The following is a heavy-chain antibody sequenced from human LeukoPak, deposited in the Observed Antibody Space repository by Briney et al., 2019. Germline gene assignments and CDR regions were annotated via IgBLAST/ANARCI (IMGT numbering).Heavy chain of an antibody. J-gene: IGHJ4*02. CDR2: ISSSGSTI. CDR3: ARLGYCSGGSCH. CDR1: GFTFSSYE. D-gene: IGHD2-15*01. Sequence: GGSLRLSCAASGFTFSSYEMNWVRQSPGKGLEWVSYISSSGSTIYYADSVKGRFTISRDNAKNSLYLQMNSLRAEDTAVYYCARLGYCSGGSCHWGQGTLVTVSS. V-gene: IGHV3-48*03.